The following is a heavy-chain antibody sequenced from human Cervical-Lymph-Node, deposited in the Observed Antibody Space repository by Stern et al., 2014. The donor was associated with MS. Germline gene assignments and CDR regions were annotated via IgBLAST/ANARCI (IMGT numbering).Heavy chain of an antibody. J-gene: IGHJ6*02. CDR1: GYTFTSYY. D-gene: IGHD2-15*01. CDR2: INPSGGST. V-gene: IGHV1-46*01. Sequence: VQLEESGAEVKKPGASVKVSCKASGYTFTSYYMHWVRQAPGQGLEWMGIINPSGGSTSYAQKFQGRVTMTRDTSTSTVSMELSSLRSEDTAVYYCARDLGLDGGPVYYYGMDVWGQGTTVTVSS. CDR3: ARDLGLDGGPVYYYGMDV.